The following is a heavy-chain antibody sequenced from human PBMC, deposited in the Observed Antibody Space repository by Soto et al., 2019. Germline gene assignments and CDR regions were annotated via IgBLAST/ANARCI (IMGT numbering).Heavy chain of an antibody. CDR3: ARDLYYDSSGYVNDY. Sequence: GASVKVSCKASGGTFSSYAISWMRQAPGQGLEWMGGIIPIFGTANYAQKFQGRVTITADESTSTAYMELSSLRSEDTAVYYCARDLYYDSSGYVNDYWGQGTLVTVSS. CDR1: GGTFSSYA. V-gene: IGHV1-69*13. J-gene: IGHJ4*02. D-gene: IGHD3-22*01. CDR2: IIPIFGTA.